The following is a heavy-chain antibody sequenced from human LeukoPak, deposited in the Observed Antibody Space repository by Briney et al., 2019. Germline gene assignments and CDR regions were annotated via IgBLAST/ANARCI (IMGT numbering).Heavy chain of an antibody. CDR1: GGTWSSYA. D-gene: IGHD3-22*01. CDR3: ASRHYYDSSGYYARRNDAFDI. Sequence: SVKVSCKPSGGTWSSYAISWVRQAPGQGLEWMGRIIPIFGIANYAQKFQGRVTITADKSTSTSYMELSSLRSEDTAVYYCASRHYYDSSGYYARRNDAFDIWGQGTMVTVSS. J-gene: IGHJ3*02. V-gene: IGHV1-69*04. CDR2: IIPIFGIA.